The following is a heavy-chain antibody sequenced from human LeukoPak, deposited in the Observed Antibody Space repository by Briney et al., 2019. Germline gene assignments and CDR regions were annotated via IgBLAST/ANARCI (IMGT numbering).Heavy chain of an antibody. D-gene: IGHD4-11*01. J-gene: IGHJ4*02. CDR2: INPNSGGI. Sequence: ASVKVSCKASGYTFSAYYIHWARQAPGQGLEWMGWINPNSGGINYAQKFQGRVTMTRDTSLSTAYMELRSLRSDDTAVYYCARVSLADYTFDYWGQGTLVTVSS. CDR1: GYTFSAYY. CDR3: ARVSLADYTFDY. V-gene: IGHV1-2*02.